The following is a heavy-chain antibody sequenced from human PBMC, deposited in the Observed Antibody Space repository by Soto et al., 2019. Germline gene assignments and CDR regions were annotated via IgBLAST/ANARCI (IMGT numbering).Heavy chain of an antibody. Sequence: GESLKISCKGSGYSFTSYWIGWVRQMPGKGLEWMGIIYPGDSDTRYSPSFQGQVTISADKSISTAYLQWSSLKASDTAMYYCARRVAATIDYYYMDVWGKGTTVTVSS. CDR1: GYSFTSYW. V-gene: IGHV5-51*01. D-gene: IGHD2-15*01. J-gene: IGHJ6*03. CDR2: IYPGDSDT. CDR3: ARRVAATIDYYYMDV.